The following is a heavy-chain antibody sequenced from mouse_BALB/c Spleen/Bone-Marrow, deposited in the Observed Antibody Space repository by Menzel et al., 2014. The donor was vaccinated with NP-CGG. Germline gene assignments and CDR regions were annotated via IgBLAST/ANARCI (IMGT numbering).Heavy chain of an antibody. CDR1: GFTFSSFG. D-gene: IGHD1-1*01. Sequence: EVKVVDSGGGLVQPGGSRKLSCAASGFTFSSFGMHWVRRAPEKGLEWVAYISSGSSTIYYTDTVMGRFTISRDNPKNTLFLQMTSLRSEDTAMYYCARSGSSSGYFDYWGQGTTLTVSS. CDR2: ISSGSSTI. CDR3: ARSGSSSGYFDY. V-gene: IGHV5-17*02. J-gene: IGHJ2*01.